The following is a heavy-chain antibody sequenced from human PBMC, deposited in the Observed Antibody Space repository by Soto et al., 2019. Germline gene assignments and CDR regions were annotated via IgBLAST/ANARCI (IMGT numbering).Heavy chain of an antibody. J-gene: IGHJ6*02. CDR2: ISDSGATT. CDR3: AGALENPYFYYGLNV. D-gene: IGHD1-1*01. CDR1: GFPFGENA. Sequence: GGSLRLSCAASGFPFGENAMSWVRQAPGKGLEWVSGISDSGATTYYADSVKGRFTISRDNSKSTLYLQMNSLRVEDTATYYCAGALENPYFYYGLNVWGQGTTVTVSS. V-gene: IGHV3-23*01.